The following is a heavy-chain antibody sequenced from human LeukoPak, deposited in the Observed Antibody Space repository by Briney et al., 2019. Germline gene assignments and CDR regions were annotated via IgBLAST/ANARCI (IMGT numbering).Heavy chain of an antibody. J-gene: IGHJ6*02. Sequence: GGSLRLSCAASGFSVSSNYMSWVRQAPGKGLEWVSVIYSGGRTYYADSAKGRFTISRDNSKNTLYLQMNSLRAEDTAVYYCARDSVYYDSNGRMAYGMDVWGQGTTVTVSS. CDR2: IYSGGRT. D-gene: IGHD3-22*01. V-gene: IGHV3-53*01. CDR3: ARDSVYYDSNGRMAYGMDV. CDR1: GFSVSSNY.